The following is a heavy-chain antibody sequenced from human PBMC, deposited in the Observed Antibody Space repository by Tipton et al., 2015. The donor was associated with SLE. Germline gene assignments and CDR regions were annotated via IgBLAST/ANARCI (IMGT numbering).Heavy chain of an antibody. D-gene: IGHD4-17*01. Sequence: SLRLSCADSGFTFSSYGMHWVRQAPGKGLEWVAVIWHDGSNTYYAESVKGRFTISRDNSKSTLYLQMNSLRAEDTAVYYCARAYGDYYDFYMDVWGKGTTVTVSS. CDR3: ARAYGDYYDFYMDV. CDR1: GFTFSSYG. V-gene: IGHV3-33*08. CDR2: IWHDGSNT. J-gene: IGHJ6*03.